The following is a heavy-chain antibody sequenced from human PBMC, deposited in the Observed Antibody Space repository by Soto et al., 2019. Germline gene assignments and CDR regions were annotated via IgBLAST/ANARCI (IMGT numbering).Heavy chain of an antibody. CDR3: AKDTSGVIVDYFDY. J-gene: IGHJ4*02. V-gene: IGHV3-23*01. D-gene: IGHD3-16*02. CDR1: GFSFRSYT. CDR2: IGGRGIDT. Sequence: EVQLLESGGGLVQPGGSLRLSCAASGFSFRSYTMSWVRQAPGKGLEWVSGIGGRGIDTYYSDSVKGRFTISRDNSKNTLYLQMKSLRAEDTAVYCCAKDTSGVIVDYFDYWGQGSLVTVSS.